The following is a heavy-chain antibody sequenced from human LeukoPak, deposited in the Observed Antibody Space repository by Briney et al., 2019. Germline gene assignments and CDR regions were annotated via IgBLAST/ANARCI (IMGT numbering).Heavy chain of an antibody. Sequence: GESLKISCQASGCSFTGSWIGWARQMPGKGLEWMAIINPGDSDTRYSPSFQGQVTISADKSISTVYLQWGSLKASDTAMYYCARQPGAGWFDPWGQGTLVTVSS. CDR2: INPGDSDT. J-gene: IGHJ5*02. CDR3: ARQPGAGWFDP. V-gene: IGHV5-51*01. CDR1: GCSFTGSW. D-gene: IGHD3-10*01.